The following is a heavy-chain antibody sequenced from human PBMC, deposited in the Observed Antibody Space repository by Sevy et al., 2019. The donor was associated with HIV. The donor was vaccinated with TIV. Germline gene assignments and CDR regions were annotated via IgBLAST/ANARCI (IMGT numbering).Heavy chain of an antibody. J-gene: IGHJ2*01. Sequence: GGSLRLSCAASGFDVSNNYMSWVRQAPGKGLEWVSVIYTGGSTYYADSVTGRFTMSRDTSKNTVYLQMDSLSAEDTAVYYCARAHGGVQDWYFDLWGRGTLVTVSS. CDR1: GFDVSNNY. CDR2: IYTGGST. CDR3: ARAHGGVQDWYFDL. V-gene: IGHV3-53*01. D-gene: IGHD2-8*02.